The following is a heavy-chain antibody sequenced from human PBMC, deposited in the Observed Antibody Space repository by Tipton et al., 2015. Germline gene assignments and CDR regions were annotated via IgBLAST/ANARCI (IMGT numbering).Heavy chain of an antibody. J-gene: IGHJ1*01. D-gene: IGHD3-22*01. CDR2: IYYSGST. CDR1: GGSVSSSSYY. Sequence: TLSLTCAVSGGSVSSSSYYWGWIRQPPGEGLEWIGYIYYSGSTNYNPSLRSRVAMSMDTSKNQFSLKLSSVIAADTAVYYCARASIIQGYYHDSSRYYLFNSWGQGTLVTVSS. CDR3: ARASIIQGYYHDSSRYYLFNS. V-gene: IGHV4-61*01.